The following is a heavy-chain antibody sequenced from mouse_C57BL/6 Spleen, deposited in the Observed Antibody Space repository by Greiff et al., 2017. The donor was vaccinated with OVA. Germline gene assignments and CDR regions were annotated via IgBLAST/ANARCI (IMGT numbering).Heavy chain of an antibody. Sequence: QVQLQQPGAELVKPGASVKVSCKASGYTFTSYWMHWVKQRPGQGLEWIGRIHPSDSDTNYHQKFKGKATLTVDKSSSPAYMPLSSLTSEDSAVYYGAIEYYGSSCAWVAYWGQGTLVTVAA. CDR2: IHPSDSDT. J-gene: IGHJ3*01. D-gene: IGHD1-1*01. CDR3: AIEYYGSSCAWVAY. CDR1: GYTFTSYW. V-gene: IGHV1-74*01.